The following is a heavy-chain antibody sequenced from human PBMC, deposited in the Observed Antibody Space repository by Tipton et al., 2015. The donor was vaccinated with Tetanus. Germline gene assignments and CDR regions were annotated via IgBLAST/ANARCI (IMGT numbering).Heavy chain of an antibody. CDR3: EGDDYYETSLRDYYGEEV. Sequence: GLVKPSKTLSLTCSVSGGSFSGYLWSWVRQPSGKGLEWIGEINHSGTTNYNPSLKSRVTISVDTSKNQFSLKLRSVTAADTAVYFCEGDDYYETSLRDYYGEEVWGQGTTVTVSS. D-gene: IGHD3-16*01. CDR1: GGSFSGYL. CDR2: INHSGTT. V-gene: IGHV4-34*01. J-gene: IGHJ6*02.